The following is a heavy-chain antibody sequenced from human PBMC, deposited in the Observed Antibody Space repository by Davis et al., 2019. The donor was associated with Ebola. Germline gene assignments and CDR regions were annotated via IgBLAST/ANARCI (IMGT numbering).Heavy chain of an antibody. V-gene: IGHV6-1*01. Sequence: HSQTLSLTCAISGDSVSGWNWIRQSPSRGLEWLGRTYYTSKWYNHYASSVKSRTTINPDTSKNQFSLQLNSVTPEDTAVYYCARGWLRTGLDIWGQGTMVIVSS. CDR3: ARGWLRTGLDI. D-gene: IGHD5-24*01. CDR2: TYYTSKWYN. CDR1: GDSVSG. J-gene: IGHJ3*02.